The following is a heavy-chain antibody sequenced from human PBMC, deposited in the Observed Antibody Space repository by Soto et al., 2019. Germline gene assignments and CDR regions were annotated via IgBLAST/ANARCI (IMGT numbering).Heavy chain of an antibody. Sequence: QVQLVQSGAEVKKPGASVKVSCKASGYTFTSYDINWVRLATGQGLEWMGWMNPNSGNTAYAQKFQGRVTMTRNTSISPAYMELSSLRSEDTAVDDCARLKQDYAVAWGQGTLVTVSS. V-gene: IGHV1-8*01. CDR2: MNPNSGNT. J-gene: IGHJ5*02. CDR3: ARLKQDYAVA. CDR1: GYTFTSYD. D-gene: IGHD3-16*01.